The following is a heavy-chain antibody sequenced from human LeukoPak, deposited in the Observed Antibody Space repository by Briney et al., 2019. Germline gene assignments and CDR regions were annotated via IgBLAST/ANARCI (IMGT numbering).Heavy chain of an antibody. V-gene: IGHV3-30*02. J-gene: IGHJ4*02. D-gene: IGHD3-22*01. CDR3: AKERVGSYYYDSSGYYPFDY. Sequence: GGSLRLSCAASGFIFSYYGMHWVRQAPGKGLEWVAFIRYDGSDKYYADSMKGRFTISRDNSKNTLYLQMNSLRAEDTAVYYCAKERVGSYYYDSSGYYPFDYWGQGTLVTVSS. CDR1: GFIFSYYG. CDR2: IRYDGSDK.